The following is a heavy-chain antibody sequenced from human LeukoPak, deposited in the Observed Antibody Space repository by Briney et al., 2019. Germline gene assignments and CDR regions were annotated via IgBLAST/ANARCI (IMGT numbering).Heavy chain of an antibody. Sequence: GSLRLSCAASEFTFNSFTMHWVRQPPGKGLEWIGEINHSGSTNYNPSLKSRVTRSVDTSKNQFSLKLSSVTAADTAVYYCARNGYAQSLDYWGQGTLVTVSS. J-gene: IGHJ4*02. CDR2: INHSGST. CDR3: ARNGYAQSLDY. CDR1: EFTFNSFT. V-gene: IGHV4-34*08. D-gene: IGHD5-12*01.